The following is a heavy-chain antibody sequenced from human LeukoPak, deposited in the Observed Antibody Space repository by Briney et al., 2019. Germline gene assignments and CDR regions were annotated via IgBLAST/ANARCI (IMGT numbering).Heavy chain of an antibody. CDR3: ARREGQWLVFDY. J-gene: IGHJ4*02. D-gene: IGHD6-19*01. CDR2: IYSSGST. V-gene: IGHV4-61*09. Sequence: PSETLSLTCTVSGGSISSGSYYWSWIRQPAGKGLEWIGYIYSSGSTHYNPSLKSRVTISLDTSKNQFSLKLSSVTAAETAVYYCARREGQWLVFDYWGQGTLVTVSS. CDR1: GGSISSGSYY.